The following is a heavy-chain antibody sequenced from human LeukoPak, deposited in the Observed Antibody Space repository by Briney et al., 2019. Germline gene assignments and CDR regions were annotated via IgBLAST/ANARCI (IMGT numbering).Heavy chain of an antibody. CDR2: ISGSGGST. D-gene: IGHD2-2*01. CDR1: GFTFSSYA. J-gene: IGHJ2*01. Sequence: GGSLRLSCAASGFTFSSYAMSWVRQAPGKGLEWVSGISGSGGSTYYADSVKGRFTISRNNSKNTEYLQMNSLRAEDTAVYYCAKDIVVVPAPVGYFDLWGRGTLVTVSS. V-gene: IGHV3-23*01. CDR3: AKDIVVVPAPVGYFDL.